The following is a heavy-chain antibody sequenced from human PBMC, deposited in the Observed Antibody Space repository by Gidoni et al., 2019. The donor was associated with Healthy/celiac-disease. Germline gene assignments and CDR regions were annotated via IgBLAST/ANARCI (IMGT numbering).Heavy chain of an antibody. CDR3: AKADIVVVVAATPGAFDI. Sequence: EVQLLASGGGLVQPGGSLRLSCAASGFPFSIHAMSWVRQAPGKGLEWGSASRGSGGSTYYADSVKGRVTISRDNSKNTLYLQMNSLRAEDTAVYYCAKADIVVVVAATPGAFDIWGQGTMVTVSS. D-gene: IGHD2-15*01. V-gene: IGHV3-23*01. CDR2: SRGSGGST. CDR1: GFPFSIHA. J-gene: IGHJ3*02.